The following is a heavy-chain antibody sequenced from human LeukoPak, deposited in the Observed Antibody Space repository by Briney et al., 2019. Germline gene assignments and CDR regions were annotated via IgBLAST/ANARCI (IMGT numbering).Heavy chain of an antibody. V-gene: IGHV5-51*01. CDR3: ARRGDCSGGSCYYHFDY. CDR2: IYPGDSEI. D-gene: IGHD2-15*01. J-gene: IGHJ4*02. CDR1: GFSFTSFW. Sequence: GESLKISCKGSGFSFTSFWIGWVRQTPGKGLEWMGIIYPGDSEIRYNPSFQGQVIISADKSIRTAYLQWRSLKASDTAMYYCARRGDCSGGSCYYHFDYWGQGTLVTVSS.